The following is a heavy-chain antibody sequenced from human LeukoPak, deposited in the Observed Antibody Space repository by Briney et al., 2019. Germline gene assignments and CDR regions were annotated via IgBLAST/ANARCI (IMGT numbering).Heavy chain of an antibody. Sequence: GASVKVSCKASGYTFTSYGISWVRQAPGQGLEWMGWISAYNGNTNYAQKLQGRVTMTTDTSTSTAYMELRSLRSDDTAVYYCARDGGSYYRGNWFDPWGQGTLVTVSS. D-gene: IGHD1-26*01. J-gene: IGHJ5*02. V-gene: IGHV1-18*01. CDR3: ARDGGSYYRGNWFDP. CDR1: GYTFTSYG. CDR2: ISAYNGNT.